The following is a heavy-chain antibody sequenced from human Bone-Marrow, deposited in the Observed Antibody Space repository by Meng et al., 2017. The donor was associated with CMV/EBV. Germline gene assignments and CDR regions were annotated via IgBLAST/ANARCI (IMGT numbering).Heavy chain of an antibody. Sequence: GESLKISCAASGFTFSSYSMNWVRQAPGKGLEWVGFIRSKAYGGTTEYAASVKGRFTISRDDSKSIAYLQMNSLKTEDTAVYYCTRLAGASWGYYYGMDVWGQGTTVTVSS. CDR2: IRSKAYGGTT. V-gene: IGHV3-49*04. D-gene: IGHD1-26*01. CDR3: TRLAGASWGYYYGMDV. J-gene: IGHJ6*02. CDR1: GFTFSSYS.